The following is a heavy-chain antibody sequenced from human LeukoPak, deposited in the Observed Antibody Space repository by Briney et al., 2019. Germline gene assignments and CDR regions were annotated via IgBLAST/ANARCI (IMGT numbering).Heavy chain of an antibody. CDR1: GFTFSTYG. V-gene: IGHV3-30*18. J-gene: IGHJ4*02. Sequence: GGSLRLSCAASGFTFSTYGMHWVRQAPGKGLEWVAIVSYDGSDKYYADSVKGRFTISRDNSKNTVYLQVISLTAEDTAVYYCAKDDAWLRFGEWSQGTLVTVSS. CDR2: VSYDGSDK. D-gene: IGHD3-10*01. CDR3: AKDDAWLRFGE.